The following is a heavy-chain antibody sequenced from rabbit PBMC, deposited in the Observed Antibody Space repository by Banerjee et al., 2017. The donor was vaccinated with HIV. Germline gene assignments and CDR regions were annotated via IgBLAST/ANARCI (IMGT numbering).Heavy chain of an antibody. Sequence: QEQLEESGGDLVKPEGSLTLTCTASGFTLSSYWMCWVRQAPGKGLEWIACIYTGNGNTFYASWAKGRFTISKPSSTTVTLQMTSLTAADTATYFCARGSGDAGYGCDQWGPGTLVTVS. V-gene: IGHV1S45*01. CDR1: GFTLSSYW. J-gene: IGHJ2*01. CDR2: IYTGNGNT. CDR3: ARGSGDAGYGCDQ. D-gene: IGHD4-2*01.